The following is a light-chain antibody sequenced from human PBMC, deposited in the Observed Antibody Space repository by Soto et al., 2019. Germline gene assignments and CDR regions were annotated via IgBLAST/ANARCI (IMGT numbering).Light chain of an antibody. J-gene: IGLJ2*01. V-gene: IGLV1-40*01. CDR2: GNT. CDR1: SSNIGAGYD. CDR3: QSYDSSLSDVV. Sequence: QLVLTQPPSVSGAPGQRVTISCTGSSSNIGAGYDVHWYQQLPGTAPKLLIYGNTNRPSGVPDRFSGSKSATSASLAITGLRAEDEADYYCQSYDSSLSDVVFGGGTKLTVL.